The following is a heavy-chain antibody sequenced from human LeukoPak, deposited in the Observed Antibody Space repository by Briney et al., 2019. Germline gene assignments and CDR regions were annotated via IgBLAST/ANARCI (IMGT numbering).Heavy chain of an antibody. Sequence: RGSLTLSCAASGFAVSNKFMYWVRQAPGKGLEWVSVIRVGDVTHYADSVKGRFTTSRDSSKNTVYLQMESLRVEDTAVYYCAREDNGGATDDGFDVWGHGTVVTVSS. V-gene: IGHV3-53*01. D-gene: IGHD3-16*01. CDR1: GFAVSNKF. CDR3: AREDNGGATDDGFDV. J-gene: IGHJ3*01. CDR2: IRVGDVT.